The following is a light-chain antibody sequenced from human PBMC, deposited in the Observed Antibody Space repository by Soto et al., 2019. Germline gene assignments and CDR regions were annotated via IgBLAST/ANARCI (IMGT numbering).Light chain of an antibody. Sequence: VVMTQSPLSLPVTLGQPASISCRSSQSLVYGDGNTYLNWFQQRPGQSPRRLIYKISNRDSGVPDRFSGSESGTDFTLKISSVEAEDVGVYYCMQGTHWPLTFGQGTRLEIK. CDR3: MQGTHWPLT. CDR2: KIS. J-gene: IGKJ5*01. CDR1: QSLVYGDGNTY. V-gene: IGKV2-30*01.